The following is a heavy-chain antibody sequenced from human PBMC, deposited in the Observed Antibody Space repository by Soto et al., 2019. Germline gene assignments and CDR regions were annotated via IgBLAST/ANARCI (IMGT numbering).Heavy chain of an antibody. D-gene: IGHD3-10*01. J-gene: IGHJ6*02. Sequence: PSETLSLTCAVYGWSLSGCYWSWIRQPPGKGLEWIGEINHSGSTNYNSSLKSRVTISVDTSKNQFSLKLSSVTAADTAVYYCARLYYGSGRYYYYGMDVWGQGTTVT. CDR3: ARLYYGSGRYYYYGMDV. CDR1: GWSLSGCY. CDR2: INHSGST. V-gene: IGHV4-34*01.